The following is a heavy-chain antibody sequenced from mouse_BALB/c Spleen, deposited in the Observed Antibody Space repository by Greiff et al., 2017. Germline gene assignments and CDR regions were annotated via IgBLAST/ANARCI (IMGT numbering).Heavy chain of an antibody. Sequence: VQLKESGPELEKPGASVKISCKASGYSFTGYNMNWVKQSNGKSLEWIGNIDPYYGGTSYNQKFKGKATLTVDKSSSTAYMQLKSLTSEDSAVYYCAKGYYYGSSYAMDYWGQGTSVTVSS. CDR2: IDPYYGGT. V-gene: IGHV1-39*01. CDR3: AKGYYYGSSYAMDY. CDR1: GYSFTGYN. J-gene: IGHJ4*01. D-gene: IGHD1-1*01.